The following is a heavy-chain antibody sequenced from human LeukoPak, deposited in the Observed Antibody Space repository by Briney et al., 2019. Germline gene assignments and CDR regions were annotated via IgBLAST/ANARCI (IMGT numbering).Heavy chain of an antibody. V-gene: IGHV4-61*02. Sequence: PSETLSLTCTVSGGSISSGSYYWSWIRQPAGKGLEWIGRIYTSGSTNYNPSLKSRVTISVDTSKNQFSLKLSSVTAADTAVYYCARVRSSTSRPNGSLYYYYYMDVWGKGTTVTISS. CDR3: ARVRSSTSRPNGSLYYYYYMDV. CDR1: GGSISSGSYY. D-gene: IGHD2-2*01. J-gene: IGHJ6*03. CDR2: IYTSGST.